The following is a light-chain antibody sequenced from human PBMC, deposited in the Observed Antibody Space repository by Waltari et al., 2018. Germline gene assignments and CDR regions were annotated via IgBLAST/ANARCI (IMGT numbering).Light chain of an antibody. CDR3: QQTDSFPLT. CDR1: QDVSTW. V-gene: IGKV1-12*01. CDR2: GST. J-gene: IGKJ4*02. Sequence: DIQMTQSPSSVSASVGDRVTISCRASQDVSTWVAWYQQKPGKAPKLLIHGSTTLQSVVPSRFSVSGSGTDFTLTINGLQPDDFASYSCQQTDSFPLTFGSGTKVDIK.